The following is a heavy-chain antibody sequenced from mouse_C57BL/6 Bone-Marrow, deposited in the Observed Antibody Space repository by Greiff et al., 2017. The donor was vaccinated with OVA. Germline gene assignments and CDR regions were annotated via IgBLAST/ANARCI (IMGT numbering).Heavy chain of an antibody. V-gene: IGHV5-4*01. J-gene: IGHJ4*01. CDR2: ISDGGSYT. Sequence: EVQLVESGGGLVKPGGSLKLSCAASGFTFSSYAMSWVRQTPEKRLEWVATISDGGSYTYYPDNVKGRFTISRDNAKNNLYLQMSHLKAEDTAMYYCARDCYDSGYYYAMDYWGQGTSVTVSS. D-gene: IGHD2-12*01. CDR3: ARDCYDSGYYYAMDY. CDR1: GFTFSSYA.